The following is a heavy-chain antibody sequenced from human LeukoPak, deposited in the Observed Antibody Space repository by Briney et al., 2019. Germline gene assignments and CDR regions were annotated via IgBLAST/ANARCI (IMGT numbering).Heavy chain of an antibody. V-gene: IGHV4-4*02. J-gene: IGHJ4*02. CDR2: IYHSGST. D-gene: IGHD5-18*01. CDR3: ARVAMVTGMNFGY. Sequence: SGTLSLTCAVSGGSISSSNWWSWVRQPPGKGLEWIGEIYHSGSTNYNPSLKSRVTISVDTSKNQFSLKLSSVTAADTAVYYCARVAMVTGMNFGYWGQGTLVTVSS. CDR1: GGSISSSNW.